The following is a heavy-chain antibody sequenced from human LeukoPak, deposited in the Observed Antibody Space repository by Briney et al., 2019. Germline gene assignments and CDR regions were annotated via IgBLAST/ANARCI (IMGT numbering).Heavy chain of an antibody. CDR1: GGSISSGSYY. CDR3: ARVVKYSYGLDY. Sequence: SGTLSLTCTVSGGSISSGSYYWSWIRQPAGKGLEWIGRIYTSGSTNYNPSLKSRVTISVDTSKNQFSLKLSSVTAADTAVYYCARVVKYSYGLDYWGQGTLVTVSS. V-gene: IGHV4-61*02. CDR2: IYTSGST. J-gene: IGHJ4*02. D-gene: IGHD5-18*01.